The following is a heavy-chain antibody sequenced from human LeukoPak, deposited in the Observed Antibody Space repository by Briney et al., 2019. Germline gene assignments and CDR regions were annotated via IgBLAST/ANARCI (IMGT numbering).Heavy chain of an antibody. Sequence: GGSLRLSCAASGFTFSSCAMSWVRQAPGKGLEWVSAISGSGGSTYYAGSVKGRFTISRDNSKNTLFLRMNSLRAEDTAVYYCAKGTYSSSPRDYWGQGTLVTVSS. CDR3: AKGTYSSSPRDY. CDR1: GFTFSSCA. V-gene: IGHV3-23*01. CDR2: ISGSGGST. J-gene: IGHJ4*02. D-gene: IGHD6-6*01.